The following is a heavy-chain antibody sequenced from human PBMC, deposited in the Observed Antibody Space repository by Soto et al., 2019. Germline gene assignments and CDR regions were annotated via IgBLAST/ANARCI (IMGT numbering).Heavy chain of an antibody. CDR3: AHRVLRTVFGLVTTTAIYFDF. J-gene: IGHJ4*02. Sequence: QITLKESGPTVVKPTETLTLTCTFSGFSLTTSGVGVGWVRQSPGKAPEWLALIYWDDDKSYSTSLNSRLIITKDTPKNQVVLTMANVDPADTATYYCAHRVLRTVFGLVTTTAIYFDFWGPGTPVVVSS. CDR2: IYWDDDK. D-gene: IGHD3-3*01. CDR1: GFSLTTSGVG. V-gene: IGHV2-5*02.